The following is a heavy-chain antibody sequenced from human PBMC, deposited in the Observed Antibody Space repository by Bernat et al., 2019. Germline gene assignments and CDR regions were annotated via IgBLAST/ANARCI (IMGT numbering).Heavy chain of an antibody. V-gene: IGHV4-34*01. CDR2: INHSGST. Sequence: QVQLQQRGAGLLKPSETLSLTCAVYGGSFSGYYWSWIRQPPGKGLEWIGEINHSGSTNYNPSLKSRVTISVDTSKNQFSLKLSSVTAADTAVYYCARGHDYYFDLWGRGTLVTVSS. CDR1: GGSFSGYY. CDR3: ARGHDYYFDL. D-gene: IGHD4-11*01. J-gene: IGHJ2*01.